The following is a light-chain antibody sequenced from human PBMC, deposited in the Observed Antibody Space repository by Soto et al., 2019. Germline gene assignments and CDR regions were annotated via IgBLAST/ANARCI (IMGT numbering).Light chain of an antibody. J-gene: IGLJ1*01. V-gene: IGLV1-44*01. CDR2: SYD. Sequence: QSVLTQPPSASGTPGQRVTISCSTSSSNLGDNTVNWYQRVPGTAPKLLIYSYDQRPSGVPDRFSGSKSGTSASLAISGLQSEDEADYYCAAWDASLDGYVFGTGTKVTVL. CDR1: SSNLGDNT. CDR3: AAWDASLDGYV.